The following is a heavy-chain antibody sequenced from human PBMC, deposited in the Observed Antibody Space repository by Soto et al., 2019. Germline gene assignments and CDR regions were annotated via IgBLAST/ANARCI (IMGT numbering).Heavy chain of an antibody. CDR2: IYYSGST. D-gene: IGHD3-10*01. V-gene: IGHV4-39*01. Sequence: QLQLQESGPGLVKPSETLSLTCTVSGGSISSSSYYWGWIRQPPGKGLEWIGSIYYSGSTYYNPSLQRRATISVDPSKNQFSLKLCSVTAADTAVYYCATLWFGEGNYWGQGTLVTVSS. J-gene: IGHJ4*02. CDR1: GGSISSSSYY. CDR3: ATLWFGEGNY.